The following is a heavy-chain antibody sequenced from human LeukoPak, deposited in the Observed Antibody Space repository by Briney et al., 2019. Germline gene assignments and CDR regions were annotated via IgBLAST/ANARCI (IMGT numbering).Heavy chain of an antibody. CDR2: ISAYNGNT. CDR3: ATGDFPRAAAGRFSSYYYYYMDV. Sequence: GASVKVSCKASGYTFTSYGISWVRQAPGQGLEWMGWISAYNGNTNYAQKLQGRVTMTTDTSTSTAYMELSSLRSEDTAVYYCATGDFPRAAAGRFSSYYYYYMDVWGKGTTVTVSS. V-gene: IGHV1-18*01. CDR1: GYTFTSYG. J-gene: IGHJ6*03. D-gene: IGHD6-13*01.